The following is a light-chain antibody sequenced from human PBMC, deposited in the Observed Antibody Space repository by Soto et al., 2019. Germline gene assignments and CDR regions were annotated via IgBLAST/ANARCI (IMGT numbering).Light chain of an antibody. CDR3: QTWGTGIQV. Sequence: QSVLTQSPSASASLGASVKLTCTLSSGHSSYAIAWHQQQPEKGPRYLMKLNSDGSHSKGDGIPDRFSGSSSGAERYLPIPSLQSEDEADYYCQTWGTGIQVFGGGTKVTVL. CDR2: LNSDGSH. V-gene: IGLV4-69*01. J-gene: IGLJ2*01. CDR1: SGHSSYA.